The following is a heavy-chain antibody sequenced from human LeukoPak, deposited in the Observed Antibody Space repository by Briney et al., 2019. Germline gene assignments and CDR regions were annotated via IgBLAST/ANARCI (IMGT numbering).Heavy chain of an antibody. J-gene: IGHJ6*02. CDR1: GFTFDDYA. D-gene: IGHD2/OR15-2a*01. Sequence: GGSLRLSCAASGFTFDDYAMHWVRQAPGKGLEWFSGISWNSGSIGYADSVKGRFTISRDNAKNSLYLQMNSLRAEDTALYYCARVLRDYYYGMDVWGQGTTVTVSS. V-gene: IGHV3-9*01. CDR2: ISWNSGSI. CDR3: ARVLRDYYYGMDV.